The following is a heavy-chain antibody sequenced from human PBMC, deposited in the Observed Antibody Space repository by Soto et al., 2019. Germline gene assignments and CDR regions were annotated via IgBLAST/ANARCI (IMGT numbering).Heavy chain of an antibody. CDR1: GFTFSNSW. J-gene: IGHJ4*02. CDR3: ARAPWYYDILTGYCYYFDY. V-gene: IGHV3-7*03. D-gene: IGHD3-9*01. CDR2: IKEDGSEK. Sequence: GGSLRLSCAASGFTFSNSWMAWVRQAPGKGLEWVANIKEDGSEKYYVDSVKGRFTISRDNAKNSLYLQMNSLRAEDTAVYYCARAPWYYDILTGYCYYFDYWGQGTLVTVSS.